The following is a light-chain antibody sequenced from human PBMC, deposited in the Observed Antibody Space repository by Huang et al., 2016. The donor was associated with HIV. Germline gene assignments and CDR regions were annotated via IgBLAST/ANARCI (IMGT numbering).Light chain of an antibody. CDR3: QQSSSFPLT. J-gene: IGKJ4*01. V-gene: IGKV1-16*01. CDR2: DAS. Sequence: DIQMTQSPSSLSASVGDRVTITCRASQDVRTKLAWFQQKTGKAPKSLIYDASSLQSGVPSRFSGIGYGTDFTLTISSLQPEDIATYYCQQSSSFPLTFGGGTKVEI. CDR1: QDVRTK.